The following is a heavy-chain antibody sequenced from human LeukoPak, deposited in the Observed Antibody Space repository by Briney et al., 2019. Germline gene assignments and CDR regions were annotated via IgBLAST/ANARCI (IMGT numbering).Heavy chain of an antibody. CDR3: ARARGSGWYGGAFDT. V-gene: IGHV1-69*04. D-gene: IGHD6-19*01. Sequence: SVKVSCKASGGTFSSYAISWVRQAPGQGLEWMGRIIPILGIANYAQKFQGRVTITADKSTSTAYMELSSLRSEDTAVYYCARARGSGWYGGAFDTWGQGTMVTVSS. J-gene: IGHJ3*02. CDR1: GGTFSSYA. CDR2: IIPILGIA.